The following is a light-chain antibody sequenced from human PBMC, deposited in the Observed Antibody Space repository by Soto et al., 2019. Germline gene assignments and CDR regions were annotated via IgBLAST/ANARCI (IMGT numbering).Light chain of an antibody. J-gene: IGLJ2*01. CDR2: LNSDGSH. CDR3: QTWGTAIHDVV. CDR1: SGHSSYA. V-gene: IGLV4-69*01. Sequence: QPVLTQSPSASASLGASVKLTCTLSSGHSSYAIAWHQQQPEKGPRYLMKLNSDGSHSKGDGIPDRFSGSSSGAERHLTISSLQSEDEADYYCQTWGTAIHDVVFGGGTKLTV.